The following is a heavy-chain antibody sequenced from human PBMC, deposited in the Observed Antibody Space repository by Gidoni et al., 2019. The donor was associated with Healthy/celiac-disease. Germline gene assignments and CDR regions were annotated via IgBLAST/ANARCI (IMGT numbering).Heavy chain of an antibody. D-gene: IGHD4-17*01. CDR3: ARGRPLRPFDY. CDR1: GGSFSGYY. V-gene: IGHV4-34*01. J-gene: IGHJ4*02. Sequence: QVQLQQWGAGLLKPTETLSLTCDVYGGSFSGYYWSGIRQPPGKGLEWIGEINQSGSTNYNPSLNSRVTISVDTSKNQFSLTLGSVTAADTAVYYCARGRPLRPFDYWGQGTLVTVSS. CDR2: INQSGST.